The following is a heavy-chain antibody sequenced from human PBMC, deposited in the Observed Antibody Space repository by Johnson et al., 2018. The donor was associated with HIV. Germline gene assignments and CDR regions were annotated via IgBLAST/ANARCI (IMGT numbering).Heavy chain of an antibody. CDR3: ARGRAAAGTAYDFDI. V-gene: IGHV3-20*04. D-gene: IGHD6-13*01. CDR2: INWNGGST. J-gene: IGHJ3*02. Sequence: VQLVESGGGVVRPGGSLRLSCAASGFTFDDYGMSWVRQAPGKGLEWVSGINWNGGSTGYADSVKGRFTISRDNAKKSLYLQMNTLGAEDTAVYYCARGRAAAGTAYDFDIWGQGTMVTVSS. CDR1: GFTFDDYG.